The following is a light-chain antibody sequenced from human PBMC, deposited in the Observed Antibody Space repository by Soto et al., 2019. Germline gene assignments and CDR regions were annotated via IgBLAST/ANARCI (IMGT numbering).Light chain of an antibody. CDR2: RNN. Sequence: QAVLTQPPSASGTPGQRVNISCSGSSSNIGSNYVYRYRQFPGTAPKLLIQRNNQRPSGVPARFSGSKSGTSASLAISGLRSEDEADYYCGGWDDSLSGPVFGGGTQLTVL. CDR3: GGWDDSLSGPV. J-gene: IGLJ2*01. CDR1: SSNIGSNY. V-gene: IGLV1-47*01.